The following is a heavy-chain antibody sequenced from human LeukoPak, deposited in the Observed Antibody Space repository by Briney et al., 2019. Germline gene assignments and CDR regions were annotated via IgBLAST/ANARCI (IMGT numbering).Heavy chain of an antibody. J-gene: IGHJ4*02. V-gene: IGHV3-7*01. D-gene: IGHD6-19*01. CDR3: SGRSGFSSIY. CDR1: GFSFSTHW. CDR2: IKPDGSDR. Sequence: PGGSLRLSCAASGFSFSTHWMKWVRQPPGGGLGWLANIKPDGSDRYYVDSVRGRFTISRDNAKNLVYLQIDSLRTEDTGVYYCSGRSGFSSIYWGQGTLVKVSS.